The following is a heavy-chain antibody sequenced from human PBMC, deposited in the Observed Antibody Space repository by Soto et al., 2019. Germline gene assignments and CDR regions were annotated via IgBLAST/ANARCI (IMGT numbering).Heavy chain of an antibody. D-gene: IGHD3-10*01. V-gene: IGHV1-3*04. CDR2: INTGNGNT. CDR1: GYTFTSYA. Sequence: ASVKVSCKASGYTFTSYAIHWVRQAPGQRLEWMAWINTGNGNTKYSQKFQGRVTITRDTSASTAYMELSSLRSEDTAVYYCARVSGTYPYYGMDVWGQGTKVTVYS. J-gene: IGHJ6*02. CDR3: ARVSGTYPYYGMDV.